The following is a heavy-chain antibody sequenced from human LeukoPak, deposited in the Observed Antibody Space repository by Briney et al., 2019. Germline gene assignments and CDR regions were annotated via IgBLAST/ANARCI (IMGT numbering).Heavy chain of an antibody. CDR3: ARDFLITFGGVIAPPDY. CDR2: ISYDGSNK. CDR1: GFTFSSYA. Sequence: PGGSLRLSCAASGFTFSSYAMHWVRQAPGKGLEWVAVISYDGSNKYYADSVKGRFTISRDNSKNTLYLQMNSLRAEDTAVYYCARDFLITFGGVIAPPDYWGQGTLVTVSS. D-gene: IGHD3-16*02. J-gene: IGHJ4*02. V-gene: IGHV3-30*04.